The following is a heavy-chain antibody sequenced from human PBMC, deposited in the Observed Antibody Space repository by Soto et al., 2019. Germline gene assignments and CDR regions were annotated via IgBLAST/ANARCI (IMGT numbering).Heavy chain of an antibody. V-gene: IGHV5-51*01. Sequence: PGESLKISCKGSGYSFTSYWIGWVRQMPGKGLEWMGIIYPIDSDTRYSPSFQGQVTISVDKSISTAYLQWSSLKASDTAMYYCARPSRGDFWSGYKQPKYYYYGMDVWGEGATVTVSS. D-gene: IGHD3-3*01. CDR1: GYSFTSYW. CDR2: IYPIDSDT. J-gene: IGHJ6*04. CDR3: ARPSRGDFWSGYKQPKYYYYGMDV.